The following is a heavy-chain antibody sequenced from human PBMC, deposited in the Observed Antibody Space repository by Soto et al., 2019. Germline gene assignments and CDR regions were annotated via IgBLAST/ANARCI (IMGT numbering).Heavy chain of an antibody. CDR3: AKEPTIAAINFDY. CDR1: GGSISSYY. D-gene: IGHD6-6*01. Sequence: SETLSLTCTVSGGSISSYYWSWIRQPPGKGLEWIGYIYYSGSTNYNPSLKSRVTISVDTSKNQFSLKLSSVTADDTAVYYCAKEPTIAAINFDYWGQGTLVTVSS. V-gene: IGHV4-59*01. J-gene: IGHJ4*02. CDR2: IYYSGST.